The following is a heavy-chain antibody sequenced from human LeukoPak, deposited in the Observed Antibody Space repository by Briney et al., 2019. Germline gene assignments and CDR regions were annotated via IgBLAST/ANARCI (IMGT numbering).Heavy chain of an antibody. CDR1: GFTFSNYE. V-gene: IGHV3-48*03. D-gene: IGHD3-3*01. CDR2: ISSSGSLI. J-gene: IGHJ6*02. Sequence: GGSLGLACVAYGFTFSNYEINWVRQAPGKGLEWVSYISSSGSLISYADSVKGRFTISRDNAKSSLYLQMNSLRAEDTAVYYCARWHGVVIIIYYYYGMDVWGQGTTVTVSS. CDR3: ARWHGVVIIIYYYYGMDV.